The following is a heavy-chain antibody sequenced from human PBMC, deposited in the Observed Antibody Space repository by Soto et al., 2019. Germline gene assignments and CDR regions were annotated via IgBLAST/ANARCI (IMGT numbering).Heavy chain of an antibody. D-gene: IGHD4-17*01. CDR1: GGSISSSNW. J-gene: IGHJ6*02. CDR2: IYHSGST. CDR3: ARDRRSNYGDYGNYYYYGMDV. Sequence: SETLSLTCAVSGGSISSSNWWSWVRQPPGKGLEWIGEIYHSGSTNYNPSLKSRVTISVDKSKNQFSLKLSSVTAADTAVYYCARDRRSNYGDYGNYYYYGMDVWGQGTTVTVSS. V-gene: IGHV4-4*02.